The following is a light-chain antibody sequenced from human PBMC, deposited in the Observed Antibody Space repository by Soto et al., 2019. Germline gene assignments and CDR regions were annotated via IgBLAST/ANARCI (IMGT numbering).Light chain of an antibody. Sequence: QSALTQPPSASGSPGQSVTISCTGTKSDIGVYDFVSWYQHHPGKAPRLIIYGVVQRPSGVPDRFSGSKSGTSASLAISGLQSEDEADYYCAAWDDSLNGYVFGTGTKVTVL. CDR1: KSDIGVYDF. CDR3: AAWDDSLNGYV. V-gene: IGLV2-8*01. J-gene: IGLJ1*01. CDR2: GVV.